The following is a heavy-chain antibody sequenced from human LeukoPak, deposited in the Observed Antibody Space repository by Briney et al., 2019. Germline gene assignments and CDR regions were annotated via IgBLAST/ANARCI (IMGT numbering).Heavy chain of an antibody. CDR1: GGSISSYY. J-gene: IGHJ3*02. CDR2: IFYSGST. Sequence: PSETLSLTCTVSGGSISSYYWSWIRQPPGKGLEWIGYIFYSGSTNYNPSLKSRVTISVDTSKSQFSLKLNSVTPEDTAIYYCARFIAQGSDAFDIWGQGTMVTVSS. D-gene: IGHD2-21*01. CDR3: ARFIAQGSDAFDI. V-gene: IGHV4-59*12.